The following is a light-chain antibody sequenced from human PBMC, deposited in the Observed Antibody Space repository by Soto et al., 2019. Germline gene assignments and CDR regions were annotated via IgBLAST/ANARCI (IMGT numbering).Light chain of an antibody. J-gene: IGKJ1*01. CDR3: QQYNSFWT. Sequence: DIQMTQSPTTLSPSVGAKVTIPCRASQSISSWLAWYQQKPGKAPKLLIYDASSLESGVPSRFSGSGHGTEFTLTISSLQPDDFATYYCQQYNSFWTFGQGTKVEVK. CDR2: DAS. V-gene: IGKV1-5*01. CDR1: QSISSW.